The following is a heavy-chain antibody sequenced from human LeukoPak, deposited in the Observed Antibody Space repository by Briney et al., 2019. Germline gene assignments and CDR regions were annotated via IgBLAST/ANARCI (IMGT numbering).Heavy chain of an antibody. J-gene: IGHJ3*02. CDR3: ARDRNLARYDFWSGYYLDAFDI. D-gene: IGHD3-3*01. CDR1: GYTFTSYG. Sequence: ASVKVSCKASGYTFTSYGISWVRQAPGQGLEWMGWISAHNGNTNYAQKLQGRVTMTTDTSTSTAYMELRSLRSDDTAVYYCARDRNLARYDFWSGYYLDAFDIWGQGTMVTVSS. CDR2: ISAHNGNT. V-gene: IGHV1-18*01.